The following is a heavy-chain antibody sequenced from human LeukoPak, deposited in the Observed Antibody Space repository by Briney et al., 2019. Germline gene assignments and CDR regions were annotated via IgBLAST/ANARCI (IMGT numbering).Heavy chain of an antibody. CDR2: IIPIFGTA. D-gene: IGHD2-2*01. V-gene: IGHV1-69*13. J-gene: IGHJ6*02. CDR1: GGTFSSYA. CDR3: ARADKWCSSTSCRSKYYYYYGMDV. Sequence: SVKVSCKASGGTFSSYAISWVRQAPGQRLEWMGGIIPIFGTANYAQKFQGRVTITADESTSTVYMELSSLRSEDTAVYYCARADKWCSSTSCRSKYYYYYGMDVWGQGTTVTVSS.